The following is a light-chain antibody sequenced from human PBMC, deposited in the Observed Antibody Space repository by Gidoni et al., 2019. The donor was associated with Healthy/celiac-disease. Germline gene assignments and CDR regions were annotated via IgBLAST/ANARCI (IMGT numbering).Light chain of an antibody. CDR2: WAS. CDR1: QSVLYSSNNKNY. Sequence: DIVMTQSPDSLAVSLGERATINCKSSQSVLYSSNNKNYLAWYQQKPGQPPKLVIYWASTRESGVPYRFSGSGSGTDFTLTISSLQAEDGAVYYCQQYYSTPWTFGQGTKVEIK. J-gene: IGKJ1*01. V-gene: IGKV4-1*01. CDR3: QQYYSTPWT.